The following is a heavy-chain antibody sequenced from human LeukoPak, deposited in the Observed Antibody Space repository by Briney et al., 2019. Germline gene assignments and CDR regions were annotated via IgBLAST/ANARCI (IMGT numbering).Heavy chain of an antibody. CDR3: AKNPRLEGWIYFDS. CDR1: GFTFSSYA. J-gene: IGHJ4*02. V-gene: IGHV3-23*01. Sequence: GGSLRLSCAASGFTFSSYAMSWVRQAPGKGLEWVSAISGSGGSTYYADSVKGRFTISRDNSKNTLSLQMNSLTAEDTAVYYCAKNPRLEGWIYFDSWGQGILVTVSS. D-gene: IGHD1-1*01. CDR2: ISGSGGST.